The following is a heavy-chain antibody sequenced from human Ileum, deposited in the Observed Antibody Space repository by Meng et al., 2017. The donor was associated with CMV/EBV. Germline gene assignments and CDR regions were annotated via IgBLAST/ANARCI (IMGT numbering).Heavy chain of an antibody. CDR3: ARVMRKGYCSSTSCYTIDY. J-gene: IGHJ4*02. V-gene: IGHV3-21*01. CDR1: FSSYS. CDR2: ISSSSSYI. D-gene: IGHD2-2*01. Sequence: FSSYSMIWVRQASGKGLEWVSSISSSSSYIYYADSVKGRFTISRDNAKNSLYLQMNSLRAEDTAVYYCARVMRKGYCSSTSCYTIDYWGKGTLVTVSS.